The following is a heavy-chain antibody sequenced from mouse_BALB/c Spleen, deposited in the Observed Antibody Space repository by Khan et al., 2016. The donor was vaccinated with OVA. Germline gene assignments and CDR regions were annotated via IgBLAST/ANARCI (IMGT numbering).Heavy chain of an antibody. CDR3: ARHGSTSWFAY. Sequence: VQLKPSGPELMKPGASVKISCKASGYSFSTYYIHWVTRSHGKTLEWIGYIDPFNGGTTYNQKFKGKATLTVDKSSSTAYMHLTSLTSEDSAVYYCARHGSTSWFAYWGQGTLVTVSA. J-gene: IGHJ3*01. CDR2: IDPFNGGT. CDR1: GYSFSTYY. V-gene: IGHV1S135*01. D-gene: IGHD1-1*01.